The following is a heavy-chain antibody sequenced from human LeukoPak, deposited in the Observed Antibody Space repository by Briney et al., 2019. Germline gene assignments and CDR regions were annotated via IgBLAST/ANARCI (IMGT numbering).Heavy chain of an antibody. J-gene: IGHJ4*02. Sequence: SGPTPVKPTQTLTLTCSFSGFSFTTSGMCVTWIRQPPGKALEWLARIEWDDDKYYSTSLKTRLTVSKDTSKNQVVLTMTNKDPADTATYFCARTSIVGAPKVDYWGQGTRVTVSS. V-gene: IGHV2-70*11. CDR2: IEWDDDK. CDR1: GFSFTTSGMC. CDR3: ARTSIVGAPKVDY. D-gene: IGHD1-26*01.